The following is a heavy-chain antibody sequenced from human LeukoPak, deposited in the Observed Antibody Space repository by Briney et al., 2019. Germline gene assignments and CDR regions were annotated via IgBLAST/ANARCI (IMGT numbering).Heavy chain of an antibody. J-gene: IGHJ4*02. V-gene: IGHV4-59*01. CDR1: GGSISSYY. D-gene: IGHD2-2*01. Sequence: TETLSLTCTVSGGSISSYYWSWIRQPPGKGLEWIGSIYYSGSTYYNPSLKSRVTISVDTSKNQFSLKLSSVTAADTAVYYCARSAPAAPYDYWGQGTLVTVSS. CDR3: ARSAPAAPYDY. CDR2: IYYSGST.